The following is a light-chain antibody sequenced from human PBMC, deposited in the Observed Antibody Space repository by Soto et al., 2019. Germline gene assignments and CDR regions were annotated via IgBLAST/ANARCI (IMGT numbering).Light chain of an antibody. Sequence: DIQMTQSPSSLSASVGDRATITCRASQSISSYLNWYQQKPGKAPKLLIYDASNLETGVPSRFSGSGSGTDFTFTISSLQPEDIATYYCQQYDNLPFTFGPGTKVDIK. J-gene: IGKJ3*01. CDR1: QSISSY. CDR3: QQYDNLPFT. V-gene: IGKV1-33*01. CDR2: DAS.